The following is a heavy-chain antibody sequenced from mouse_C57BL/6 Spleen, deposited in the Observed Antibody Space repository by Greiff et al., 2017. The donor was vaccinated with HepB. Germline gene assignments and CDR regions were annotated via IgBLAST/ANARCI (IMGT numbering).Heavy chain of an antibody. CDR2: IYPGDGDT. Sequence: VQLVESGPELVKPGASVKISCKASGYAFSSSWMNWVKQRPGKGLEWIGRIYPGDGDTNYNGKFKGKATLTADKSSSTAYMQLSSLTSEDSAVYFCAREGTAQATSGAMDYWGQGTSVTVSS. CDR3: AREGTAQATSGAMDY. V-gene: IGHV1-82*01. J-gene: IGHJ4*01. D-gene: IGHD3-2*02. CDR1: GYAFSSSW.